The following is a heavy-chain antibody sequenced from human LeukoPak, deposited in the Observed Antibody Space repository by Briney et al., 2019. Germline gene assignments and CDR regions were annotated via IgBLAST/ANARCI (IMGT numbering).Heavy chain of an antibody. D-gene: IGHD3-10*01. V-gene: IGHV4-31*03. CDR2: IYYSGST. CDR1: GGSISSGGYY. CDR3: AREGRGFDY. Sequence: SETLSLTCTVSGGSISSGGYYWSWIRQHPGMGLDWLGYIYYSGSTYYNPSLKSRVTISVDTTKSQFSLTLSSVPAAATAVYYCAREGRGFDYWGQGTLVTVSS. J-gene: IGHJ4*02.